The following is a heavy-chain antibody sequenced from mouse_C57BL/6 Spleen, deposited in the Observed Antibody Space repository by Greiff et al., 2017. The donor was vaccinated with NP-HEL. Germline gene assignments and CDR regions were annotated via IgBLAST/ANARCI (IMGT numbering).Heavy chain of an antibody. V-gene: IGHV1-52*01. CDR1: GYTFTSYW. J-gene: IGHJ3*01. D-gene: IGHD3-2*02. CDR2: IDPSDSET. Sequence: VKLQQPGAELVRPGSSVKLSCKASGYTFTSYWMHWVKQRPIQGLEWIGNIDPSDSETHYNQKFKDKATLTVDKSSSTAYMQLSSLTSEDSAVYYCARDSSGPLAYWGQGTLVTVSA. CDR3: ARDSSGPLAY.